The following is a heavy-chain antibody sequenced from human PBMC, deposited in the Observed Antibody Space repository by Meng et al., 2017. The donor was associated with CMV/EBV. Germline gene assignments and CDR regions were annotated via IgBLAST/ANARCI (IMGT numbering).Heavy chain of an antibody. Sequence: GESLKISCAASGFTFNTYAMNWVRQAPGKGLEWVSSLDSGYVFVHYADSVKGRFTISRDNAKNSLYLQMNSLRAEDTAVYYCARAGYPDPFDYWGQGTLVTVSS. V-gene: IGHV3-21*01. CDR3: ARAGYPDPFDY. D-gene: IGHD3-16*02. CDR2: LDSGYVFV. J-gene: IGHJ4*02. CDR1: GFTFNTYA.